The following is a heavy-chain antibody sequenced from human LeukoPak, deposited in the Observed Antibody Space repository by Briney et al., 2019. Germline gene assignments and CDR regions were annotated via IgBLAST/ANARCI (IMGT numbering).Heavy chain of an antibody. J-gene: IGHJ3*02. CDR2: IYYSGST. D-gene: IGHD1-26*01. CDR3: ARQSLVGATDAFDI. CDR1: GGSISSSSYY. V-gene: IGHV4-39*01. Sequence: SETLSLTCTVSGGSISSSSYYWGWIRQPPGKGLEWIGSIYYSGSTYYNPSLKSRVTISVDTSKNQFSLKLSSVTAADTAVYYCARQSLVGATDAFDIWGQGTMVTVSS.